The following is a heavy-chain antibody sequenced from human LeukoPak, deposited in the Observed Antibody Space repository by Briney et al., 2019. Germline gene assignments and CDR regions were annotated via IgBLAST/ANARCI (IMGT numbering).Heavy chain of an antibody. Sequence: GGSLRLSCAASGFTFSSYSMNWVRQAPGKGLEWVSSISSSSSYIYYADSVKGRFTISRDNAKNSLYLQTNSLRAEDTAVYYCARDAYSYGYSFDYWGQGTLVTVSS. CDR2: ISSSSSYI. D-gene: IGHD5-18*01. J-gene: IGHJ4*02. CDR3: ARDAYSYGYSFDY. CDR1: GFTFSSYS. V-gene: IGHV3-21*01.